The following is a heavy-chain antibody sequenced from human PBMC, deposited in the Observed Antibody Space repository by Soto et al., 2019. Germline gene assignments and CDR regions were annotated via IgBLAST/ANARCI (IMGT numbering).Heavy chain of an antibody. CDR2: INHCGST. J-gene: IGHJ4*02. CDR1: GGSFSDYF. V-gene: IGHV4-34*01. D-gene: IGHD1-26*01. Sequence: PSETLSLTCAVYGGSFSDYFWTWIRQSPGKGLEWIGDINHCGSTSYNPSLKSRVTISLDTSKNQFSLRLTSVTAADTTVYYCARVLVGAFDFWGQGTLVTVSS. CDR3: ARVLVGAFDF.